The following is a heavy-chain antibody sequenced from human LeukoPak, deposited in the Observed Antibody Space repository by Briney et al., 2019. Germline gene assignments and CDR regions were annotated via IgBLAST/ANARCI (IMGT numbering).Heavy chain of an antibody. J-gene: IGHJ4*02. V-gene: IGHV1-18*01. D-gene: IGHD3-3*01. CDR3: TRDAASIFGVISGAREFAF. CDR1: GYTFTGYY. Sequence: GASVKVSCKASGYTFTGYYMHWVRQAPGQGLEWMGWISGYNDNTKYAQNFQDRVSMSTDKSTNSAYMELRSLTSDDTAVYYCTRDAASIFGVISGAREFAFWGQGTLVTVSS. CDR2: ISGYNDNT.